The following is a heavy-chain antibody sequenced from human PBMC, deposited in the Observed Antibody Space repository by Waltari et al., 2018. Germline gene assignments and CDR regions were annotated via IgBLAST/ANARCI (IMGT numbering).Heavy chain of an antibody. CDR1: GGSISGYY. V-gene: IGHV4-4*07. CDR2: IYTSGNT. CDR3: ARERRATVTTGGYFDC. D-gene: IGHD4-17*01. J-gene: IGHJ4*02. Sequence: QVQLQESGPGLVKPSETLSLTCTVSGGSISGYYWSWIRQPAGKGLEWVGRIYTSGNTIHNAALKSRPTMSVDTSKTQFPLWLRSVTAADAAVYYCARERRATVTTGGYFDCWGQGTLVTVSS.